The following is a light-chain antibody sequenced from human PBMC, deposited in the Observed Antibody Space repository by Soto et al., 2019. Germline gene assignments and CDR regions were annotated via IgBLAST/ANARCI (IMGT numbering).Light chain of an antibody. J-gene: IGLJ2*01. V-gene: IGLV2-11*01. CDR3: CSYAGSYTVV. Sequence: QSALTQPRSVSGSPGQSVTISCTGTSSDVGGYNYVSWYQQHPGKAPKVMLYDVSKRPSGVPDRFSGSKSGNTASLTISGLQAEDEADYYCCSYAGSYTVVFGGGTKRTVL. CDR1: SSDVGGYNY. CDR2: DVS.